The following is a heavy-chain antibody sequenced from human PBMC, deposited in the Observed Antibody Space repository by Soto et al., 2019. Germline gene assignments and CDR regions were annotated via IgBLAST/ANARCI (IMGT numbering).Heavy chain of an antibody. V-gene: IGHV1-18*01. D-gene: IGHD3-3*01. J-gene: IGHJ6*03. CDR1: GYTFTSYG. CDR3: ARILITIFGVVIPEPMDV. CDR2: ISAYNSNT. Sequence: ASVKVSCKASGYTFTSYGISWVRQAPGQGLEWMGWISAYNSNTNYAQKLQGRVTMTTDTSTSTAYMELRSLRSDDTAVYYCARILITIFGVVIPEPMDVWGKGTTVTVSS.